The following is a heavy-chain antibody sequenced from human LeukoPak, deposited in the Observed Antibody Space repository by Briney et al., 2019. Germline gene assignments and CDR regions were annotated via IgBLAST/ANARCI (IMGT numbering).Heavy chain of an antibody. V-gene: IGHV3-48*02. D-gene: IGHD3-22*01. CDR1: GFTFSNYS. Sequence: PGGSLRLSCAASGFTFSNYSMNWVRQAPGKGLEWVSYISSTSNTIYYADSVKGRFTISRDYAKSSLYLQMNSLRDEDTAVYYCAREGGYYYDSSGYYSRFDYWGQGTLVTVSS. CDR2: ISSTSNTI. J-gene: IGHJ4*02. CDR3: AREGGYYYDSSGYYSRFDY.